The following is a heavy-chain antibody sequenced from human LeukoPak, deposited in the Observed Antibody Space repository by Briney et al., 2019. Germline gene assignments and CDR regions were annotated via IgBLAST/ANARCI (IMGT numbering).Heavy chain of an antibody. Sequence: PGGSLRLSCAASGFTFSSYGMHWVRQAPGKGLEWVAVISYDGSNKYYADSVKGRFTISRDNSKNTLYLQMNSLRAEDTAVYYCAKDNGDYDFDYWGQGTLVTVSS. CDR2: ISYDGSNK. CDR3: AKDNGDYDFDY. J-gene: IGHJ4*02. V-gene: IGHV3-30*18. D-gene: IGHD4-17*01. CDR1: GFTFSSYG.